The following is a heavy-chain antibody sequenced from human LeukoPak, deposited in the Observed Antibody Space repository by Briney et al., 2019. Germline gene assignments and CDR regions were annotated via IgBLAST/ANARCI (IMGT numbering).Heavy chain of an antibody. J-gene: IGHJ4*02. CDR1: GFTFSNYW. CDR2: INMDGSST. V-gene: IGHV3-74*01. CDR3: VRDHPAARGDY. D-gene: IGHD3-10*01. Sequence: PGGSLRLSCAASGFTFSNYWMDWVRQAPGKGLMWVSRINMDGSSTGYADSVKGRFTIYRDNAKNTLYLQMNSLRAEDTAVYYCVRDHPAARGDYWGQGTLVTVSS.